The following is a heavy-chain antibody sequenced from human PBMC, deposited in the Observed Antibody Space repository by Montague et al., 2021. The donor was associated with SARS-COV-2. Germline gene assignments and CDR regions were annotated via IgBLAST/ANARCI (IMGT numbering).Heavy chain of an antibody. CDR3: ARDAYYFGRGRGNRGAFDP. D-gene: IGHD2/OR15-2a*01. J-gene: IGHJ5*02. Sequence: SETLSLTCSVSGASITPYGYSIGVYFWSWIRQPAVKGLYWIGRIYSNGNFDYNPSLNIRVSMSMDTSKQESSMRLISVTAADTAVYDCARDAYYFGRGRGNRGAFDPWGQGILVTVSS. CDR2: IYSNGNF. CDR1: GASITPYGYSIGVYF. V-gene: IGHV4-4*07.